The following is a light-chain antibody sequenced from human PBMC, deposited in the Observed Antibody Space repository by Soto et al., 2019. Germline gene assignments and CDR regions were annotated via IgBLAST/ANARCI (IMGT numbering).Light chain of an antibody. V-gene: IGKV3-20*01. CDR2: DAS. Sequence: EIVLTQSPGTLSLSPGERATLSCRASQSVSSSYLAWYQQKPGQAPRLLIYDASSRATGIPDRFSGSGSGTDFTLTISRLEPEDFAVYYCQQYGSSPLFTFGPGTKVDIQ. CDR1: QSVSSSY. J-gene: IGKJ3*01. CDR3: QQYGSSPLFT.